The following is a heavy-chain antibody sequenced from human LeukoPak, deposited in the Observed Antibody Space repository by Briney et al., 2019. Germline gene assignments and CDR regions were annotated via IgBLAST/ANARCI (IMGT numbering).Heavy chain of an antibody. Sequence: SETLPLTCTVSGYSISSGYYWGWIRQPPGKGLEWIGSIYHSGSTYYNPSLKSRVTISVDTPKNQLSLKLSSVTAAVTAVYYCARDIAAAAFDPWGQGTLVTVSS. J-gene: IGHJ5*02. CDR1: GYSISSGYY. CDR2: IYHSGST. CDR3: ARDIAAAAFDP. D-gene: IGHD6-13*01. V-gene: IGHV4-38-2*02.